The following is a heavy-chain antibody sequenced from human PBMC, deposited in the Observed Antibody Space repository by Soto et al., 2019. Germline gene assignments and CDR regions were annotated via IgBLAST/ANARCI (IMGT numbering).Heavy chain of an antibody. CDR1: GFTLGRYG. J-gene: IGHJ4*02. V-gene: IGHV3-23*01. CDR2: VSPNGQGI. Sequence: GGSQRLSCAASGFTLGRYGMSWVRQAPGKGLEWVSAVSPNGQGIYYADSVRGRFTISRDFSKNTVFLHMDSLRAEDTAVYYRAKDRDYPRDYFHYWGQGTLVTVPQ. D-gene: IGHD3-10*01. CDR3: AKDRDYPRDYFHY.